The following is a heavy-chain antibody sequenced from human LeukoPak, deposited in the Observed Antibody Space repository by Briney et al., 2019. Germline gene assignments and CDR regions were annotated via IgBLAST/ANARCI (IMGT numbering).Heavy chain of an antibody. CDR2: ISWNSGSI. V-gene: IGHV3-9*01. Sequence: HTGGSLRLSCAASGFTFDDYAMHWVRQAPGKGLEWVSGISWNSGSIGYADSVKGRFTISRDNAKNSLYLQMNSLRAEDTALYYCAKEGERGYDYCFDYWGREPWSPSPQ. D-gene: IGHD5-12*01. CDR1: GFTFDDYA. CDR3: AKEGERGYDYCFDY. J-gene: IGHJ4*02.